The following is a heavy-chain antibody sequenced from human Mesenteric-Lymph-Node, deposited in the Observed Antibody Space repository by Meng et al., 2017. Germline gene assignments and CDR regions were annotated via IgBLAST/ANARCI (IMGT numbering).Heavy chain of an antibody. CDR2: INPDTGGT. Sequence: ASVKVSCKASGYTFTSYYMHWVRQAPGQGPVWMGWINPDTGGTSYARKFQGRVTMTRETSISTAYMELSSLTSDDTAVYYCARSKEYSSAINWFDPWGQGTLVTVSS. CDR1: GYTFTSYY. D-gene: IGHD2/OR15-2a*01. J-gene: IGHJ5*02. CDR3: ARSKEYSSAINWFDP. V-gene: IGHV1-2*02.